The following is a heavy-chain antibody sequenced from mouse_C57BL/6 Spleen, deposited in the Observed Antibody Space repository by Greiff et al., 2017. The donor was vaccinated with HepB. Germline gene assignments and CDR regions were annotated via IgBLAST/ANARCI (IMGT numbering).Heavy chain of an antibody. CDR2: IYPGSGNT. V-gene: IGHV1-84*01. CDR1: GYTFTDYY. CDR3: ARGDGSSFYYAMDY. J-gene: IGHJ4*01. Sequence: VQRVESGPELVKPGASVKISCKASGYTFTDYYINWVKQRPGQGLEWIGWIYPGSGNTKYNEKFKGKATLTVDTSSSTAYMQLSSLTSEDSAVYFCARGDGSSFYYAMDYWGQGTSVTVSS. D-gene: IGHD1-1*01.